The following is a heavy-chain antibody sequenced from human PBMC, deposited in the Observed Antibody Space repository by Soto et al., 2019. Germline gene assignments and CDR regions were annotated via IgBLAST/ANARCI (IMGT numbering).Heavy chain of an antibody. J-gene: IGHJ3*02. V-gene: IGHV3-33*01. CDR1: GFTFSSYG. CDR2: IWYDGSNK. CDR3: ARGIASSRAFDI. D-gene: IGHD2-2*01. Sequence: GGSLRLSCAASGFTFSSYGMHWVRQAPGKGLEWVAVIWYDGSNKYYADSVKGRFTISRDNSKNTLYLQMNSLRAEDTAVYYCARGIASSRAFDIWGQGTMVTVSS.